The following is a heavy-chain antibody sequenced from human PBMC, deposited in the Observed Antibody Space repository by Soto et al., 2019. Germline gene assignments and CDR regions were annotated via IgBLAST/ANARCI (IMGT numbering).Heavy chain of an antibody. V-gene: IGHV1-18*04. J-gene: IGHJ4*02. CDR1: GYAFTSFG. CDR2: ISAYNGHT. CDR3: ARVFTDYGDYKYYFDY. D-gene: IGHD4-17*01. Sequence: EASVKVSCKASGYAFTSFGISWVRQAPGQGLEWMGWISAYNGHTNFAQKLQGRVTMTTDTSTSTAYMELRSLRSDDTAVYYCARVFTDYGDYKYYFDYWGQGTLVTVSS.